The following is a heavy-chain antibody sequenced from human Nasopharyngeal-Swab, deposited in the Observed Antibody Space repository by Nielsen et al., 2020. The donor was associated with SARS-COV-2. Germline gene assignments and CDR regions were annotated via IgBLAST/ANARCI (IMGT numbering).Heavy chain of an antibody. D-gene: IGHD5-12*01. V-gene: IGHV3-74*01. CDR2: IESDGTGP. CDR3: AVHSGYDLYYYYYMDV. CDR1: GFTFSSYW. J-gene: IGHJ6*03. Sequence: GGSLRLSCAASGFTFSSYWMHWVRQSPGKGPVWVSRIESDGTGPVYADSVKGRFTISRDNSKNTLYLQMNSLRAEDTAVYYCAVHSGYDLYYYYYMDVWGKGTTVTVSS.